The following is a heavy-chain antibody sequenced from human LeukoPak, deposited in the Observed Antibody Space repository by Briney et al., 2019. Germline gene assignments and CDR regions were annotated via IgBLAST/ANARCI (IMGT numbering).Heavy chain of an antibody. CDR1: GYTLTELS. CDR2: FDPEDGET. Sequence: ASVKVSCKVSGYTLTELSMHWVRQAPGKGLEWIGGFDPEDGETIYAQKFQGRVTMTEDTSTDTAYMELSSLRSEDTAVYYCATNNEYSSSYYYYYYGMDVWGQGTTVTVSS. J-gene: IGHJ6*02. D-gene: IGHD6-6*01. CDR3: ATNNEYSSSYYYYYYGMDV. V-gene: IGHV1-24*01.